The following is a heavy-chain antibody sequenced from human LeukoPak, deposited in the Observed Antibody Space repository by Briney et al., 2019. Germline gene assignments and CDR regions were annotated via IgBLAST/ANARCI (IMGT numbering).Heavy chain of an antibody. CDR3: ARYCSSTSCSDNAFDI. V-gene: IGHV4-61*01. CDR1: GASVSSGSYN. D-gene: IGHD2-2*01. CDR2: IYYSGST. Sequence: SETLLRLSSVSGASVSSGSYNWSWIRQPPGRGLEYIGHIYYSGSTNYNPSLKSRVTISTDTSKNQFSLKLSSVTAADTALYYCARYCSSTSCSDNAFDIWGQGTMVTVSS. J-gene: IGHJ3*02.